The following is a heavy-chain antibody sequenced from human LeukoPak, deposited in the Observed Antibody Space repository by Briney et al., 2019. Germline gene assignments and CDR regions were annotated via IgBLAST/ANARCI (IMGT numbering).Heavy chain of an antibody. CDR2: INPNSGGT. V-gene: IGHV1-2*02. CDR1: GYTFTGYY. CDR3: AKALRRSGSYWGPPYYYYYMDV. J-gene: IGHJ6*03. Sequence: ASVKVSCKPSGYTFTGYYIQWVRQAPGQGLEWMGWINPNSGGTNYAQKFRGRVTMTRDTSISTAYLELSRLISDDTAMYYCAKALRRSGSYWGPPYYYYYMDVWGKGTAVTVSS. D-gene: IGHD1-26*01.